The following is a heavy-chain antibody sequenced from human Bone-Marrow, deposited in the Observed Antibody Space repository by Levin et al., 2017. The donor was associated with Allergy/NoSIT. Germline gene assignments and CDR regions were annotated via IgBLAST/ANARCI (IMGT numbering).Heavy chain of an antibody. CDR3: ARDQSGNMVRGVILFGYYGMDV. Sequence: GGSLRLSCAASGFTFSSYSMNWVRQAPGKGLEWVSYISSSSSTIYYADSVKGRFTISRDNAKNSLYLQMNSLRAEDTAVYYCARDQSGNMVRGVILFGYYGMDVWGQGTTVTVSS. V-gene: IGHV3-48*01. CDR2: ISSSSSTI. CDR1: GFTFSSYS. J-gene: IGHJ6*02. D-gene: IGHD3-10*01.